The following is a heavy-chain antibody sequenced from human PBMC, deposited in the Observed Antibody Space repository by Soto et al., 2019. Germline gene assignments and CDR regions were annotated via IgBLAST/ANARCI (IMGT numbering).Heavy chain of an antibody. J-gene: IGHJ6*02. D-gene: IGHD6-19*01. Sequence: EVQLVESGGGLVQPGRSLRLSCAASGFTFDDYAMHWVRQAPGKGPEWVSGISWNSGSIGYADSVKGRFTISRDNAKNSLYLQMNSLSDEDTALYYCAKDIMSVAVAGSYYYSGMDVWGQGTTVTVSS. CDR3: AKDIMSVAVAGSYYYSGMDV. CDR2: ISWNSGSI. CDR1: GFTFDDYA. V-gene: IGHV3-9*01.